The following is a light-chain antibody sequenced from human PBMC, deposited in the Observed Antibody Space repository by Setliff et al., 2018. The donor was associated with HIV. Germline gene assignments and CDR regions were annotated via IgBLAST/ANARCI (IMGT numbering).Light chain of an antibody. J-gene: IGLJ1*01. CDR2: SNN. V-gene: IGLV1-44*01. CDR3: AAWDDSLNAYV. CDR1: SSNVGSNT. Sequence: QSVLTQPPSASGTPGQRVTISCSGSSSNVGSNTVNWYQQFPGTAPKLLIYSNNQRPSGVPDRFSGSKYGTSASLAISGLQSEDEADYNCAAWDDSLNAYVFGSGTKVTVL.